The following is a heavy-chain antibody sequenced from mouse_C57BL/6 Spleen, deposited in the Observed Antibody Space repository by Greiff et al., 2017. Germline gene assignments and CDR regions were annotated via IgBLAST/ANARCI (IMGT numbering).Heavy chain of an antibody. CDR2: INPNNGGT. CDR1: GYTFTDYN. V-gene: IGHV1-18*01. Sequence: VQLQQSGPELVQPGASVKIPCKASGYTFTDYNMDWVKQSHGKSLEWIGDINPNNGGTIYNQKFKGKATLTVDKSSSTAYMELRSLTSEDTAVYYCARRDDFHWYFDVWGTGTTVTVSS. CDR3: ARRDDFHWYFDV. J-gene: IGHJ1*03. D-gene: IGHD2-4*01.